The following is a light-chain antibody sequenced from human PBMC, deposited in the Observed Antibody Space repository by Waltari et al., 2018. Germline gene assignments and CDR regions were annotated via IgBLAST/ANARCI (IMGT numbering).Light chain of an antibody. CDR2: WAS. CDR1: PRVLFSSNHKNY. Sequence: DIVMTQSPDSLAVSLGERATINCKSSPRVLFSSNHKNYLAWYQQKPGQPPKLLIYWASIRESGVPDRFSGSGSGTDFSLTISSLQTEDVAVYYCHQFYINPPTFGQGTKLEIK. CDR3: HQFYINPPT. V-gene: IGKV4-1*01. J-gene: IGKJ2*01.